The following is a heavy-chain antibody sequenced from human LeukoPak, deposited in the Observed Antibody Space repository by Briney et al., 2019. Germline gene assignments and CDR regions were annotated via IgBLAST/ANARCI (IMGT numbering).Heavy chain of an antibody. CDR1: GFTVSSNY. J-gene: IGHJ4*02. V-gene: IGHV3-53*01. D-gene: IGHD2-8*01. CDR2: IYSGGST. CDR3: ARDTNPETLDY. Sequence: QPGGSLRLSCAASGFTVSSNYMSWVRQAPGKGLEWVSVIYSGGSTYYADSVKGRFTISRDNSKNTLYLQMNSLRAEDTAVYYCARDTNPETLDYWGQGTLVTVSS.